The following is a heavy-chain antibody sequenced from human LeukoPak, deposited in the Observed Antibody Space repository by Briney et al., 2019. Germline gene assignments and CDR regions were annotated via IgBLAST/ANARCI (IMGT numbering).Heavy chain of an antibody. Sequence: SETLSLTCAVYGGFFSGYYWSWIRQPPGKGLEWIGEINHSGSTNYNPSLKSRVTISVDTSKNQFSLKLSSVTAADTAVYYCARAGRGRGRNFKTFDYWGQGTLVTVSS. V-gene: IGHV4-34*01. D-gene: IGHD1-26*01. J-gene: IGHJ4*02. CDR1: GGFFSGYY. CDR3: ARAGRGRGRNFKTFDY. CDR2: INHSGST.